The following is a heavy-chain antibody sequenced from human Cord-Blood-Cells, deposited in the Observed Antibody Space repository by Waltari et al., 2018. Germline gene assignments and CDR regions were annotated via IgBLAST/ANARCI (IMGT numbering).Heavy chain of an antibody. J-gene: IGHJ3*02. V-gene: IGHV1-2*04. CDR3: AREIEVGKVTFDI. D-gene: IGHD7-27*01. CDR1: GYTFTGYY. CDR2: INPNSGGT. Sequence: QVQLVQSGAEVKKPGASVKVSCKASGYTFTGYYMHWVRQAPGQGLEWMGWINPNSGGTNYAQKFQDWVTMTRDTSISTAYMELSRLRSDDTAVYYCAREIEVGKVTFDIWGQGTMVTVSS.